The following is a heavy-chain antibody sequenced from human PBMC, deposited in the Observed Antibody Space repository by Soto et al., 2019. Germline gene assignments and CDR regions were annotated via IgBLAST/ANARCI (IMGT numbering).Heavy chain of an antibody. D-gene: IGHD1-7*01. J-gene: IGHJ1*01. Sequence: EVQVLESGGGLVQPGGSLRLSCAASGFTFSVYAMSWVRQAPGKGLEWVSAISSNGGRTFNADSLRGRFTISRDNSKSALYLQMNNLRAEDTAIYYCAKYSELPYEAYLQQWGQGTLVTVSS. CDR2: ISSNGGRT. CDR3: AKYSELPYEAYLQQ. V-gene: IGHV3-23*01. CDR1: GFTFSVYA.